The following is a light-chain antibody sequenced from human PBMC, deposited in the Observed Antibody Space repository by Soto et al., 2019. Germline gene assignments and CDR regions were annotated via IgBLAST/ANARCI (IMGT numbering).Light chain of an antibody. V-gene: IGLV2-14*01. CDR3: VSCRSSVAWV. J-gene: IGLJ1*01. CDR1: SSDVGGYQF. Sequence: QSVLTQPASVSGSPGQSVTISCTGTSSDVGGYQFVSWFQQHPGKAPKFLISGVSNRPSGVSNRFSGSKSGNTASLTISGLQAEDEADYYCVSCRSSVAWVFGTGTKLTVL. CDR2: GVS.